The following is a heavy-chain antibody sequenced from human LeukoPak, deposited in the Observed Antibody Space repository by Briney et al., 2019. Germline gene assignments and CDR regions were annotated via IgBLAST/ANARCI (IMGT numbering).Heavy chain of an antibody. Sequence: SETLSPTCTVSGGSISSYYWSWIRQPPGKGLEWIGYIYYSGSTNYNPSLKSRVTISVDTSKNQFSLKLSSVTAADTAVYYCARDVGVRGVIIMDYWGQGTLVTVSS. V-gene: IGHV4-59*01. J-gene: IGHJ4*02. CDR1: GGSISSYY. CDR2: IYYSGST. CDR3: ARDVGVRGVIIMDY. D-gene: IGHD3-10*01.